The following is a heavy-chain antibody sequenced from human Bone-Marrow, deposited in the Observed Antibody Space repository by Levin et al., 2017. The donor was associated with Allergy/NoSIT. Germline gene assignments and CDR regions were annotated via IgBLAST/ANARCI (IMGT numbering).Heavy chain of an antibody. V-gene: IGHV3-15*01. J-gene: IGHJ5*02. CDR3: TVNFLGAEFGA. D-gene: IGHD3-16*01. CDR1: GFIFSNGW. Sequence: NAGGSLRLSCVTSGFIFSNGWMNWVRQAPGRGLEWVGRIQSKSVGEALDYAAPVKGRFTISGDDSENTLYLHMNSLKDEDTGLYFCTVNFLGAEFGAWGQGTLVTVSS. CDR2: IQSKSVGEAL.